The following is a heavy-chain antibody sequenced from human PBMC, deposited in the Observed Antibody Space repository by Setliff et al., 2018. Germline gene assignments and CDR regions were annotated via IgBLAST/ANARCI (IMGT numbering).Heavy chain of an antibody. J-gene: IGHJ3*02. CDR3: VRERSGYSSNWYTLDAFDI. Sequence: GGSLRLSCAASGFTFSSYWMSWVRQAPGKGLEWVSSISRSSNYISYADSVKGRFTFSRDNAKNSLYLQMSSLRAEDTAIYYCVRERSGYSSNWYTLDAFDIWGQGTMVTVSS. CDR2: ISRSSNYI. V-gene: IGHV3-21*01. D-gene: IGHD6-13*01. CDR1: GFTFSSYW.